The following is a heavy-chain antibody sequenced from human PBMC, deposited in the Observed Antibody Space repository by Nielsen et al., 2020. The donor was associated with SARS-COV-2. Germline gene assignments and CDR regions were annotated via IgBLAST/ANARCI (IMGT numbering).Heavy chain of an antibody. V-gene: IGHV3-9*01. Sequence: GGSLRLSCAASGFTFDDYAMHWVRQAPGKGLEWVSGISWNSGSIGYADSVKGRFTISRDNAKNSLYLQMNSLRAEDTALYYCAKDKYYYDSSGEFDYWGQGTLVTVSS. CDR2: ISWNSGSI. D-gene: IGHD3-22*01. CDR1: GFTFDDYA. J-gene: IGHJ4*02. CDR3: AKDKYYYDSSGEFDY.